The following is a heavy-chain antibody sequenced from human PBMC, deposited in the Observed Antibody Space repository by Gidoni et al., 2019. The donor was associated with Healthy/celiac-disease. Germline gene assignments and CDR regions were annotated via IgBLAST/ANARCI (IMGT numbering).Heavy chain of an antibody. CDR3: AKGGDYGGNSAPTFFDY. Sequence: EVPLLESGGGLVQPGRSLRLSCAASGFTFSSYAMSWVRQAPGKGLEWVSAISGSGGSTYYADSVKGRFTISRDNSKNTLYLQMNSLRAEDTAVYYCAKGGDYGGNSAPTFFDYWGQGTLVTVSS. D-gene: IGHD4-17*01. J-gene: IGHJ4*02. CDR1: GFTFSSYA. CDR2: ISGSGGST. V-gene: IGHV3-23*01.